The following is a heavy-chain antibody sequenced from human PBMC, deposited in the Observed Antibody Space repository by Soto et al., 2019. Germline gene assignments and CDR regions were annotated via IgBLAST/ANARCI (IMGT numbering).Heavy chain of an antibody. CDR1: GGSISSYY. CDR2: IYYSGST. J-gene: IGHJ4*02. V-gene: IGHV4-59*01. Sequence: PSETLSLTXTVSGGSISSYYWSWIRQPPGRGLEWIGYIYYSGSTNYNPSLKSRVTISVDTSKNQFSLKLSSVTAADTAVYYCARDHEGLDYWGQGTLVTVSS. CDR3: ARDHEGLDY.